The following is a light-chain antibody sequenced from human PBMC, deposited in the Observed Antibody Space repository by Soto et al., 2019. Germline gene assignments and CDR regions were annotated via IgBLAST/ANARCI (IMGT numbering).Light chain of an antibody. CDR3: GTWDNSLSAYVV. J-gene: IGLJ2*01. CDR2: ENN. Sequence: QSVLTHPPSVSAAPGQKVTISCSGSSSNIGNNYVSWYQQLPGTAPKLLMYENNKRPSGIPDRFSGSKSGTSATLGITGLQTGDEADYYCGTWDNSLSAYVVFGGGTKLTVL. CDR1: SSNIGNNY. V-gene: IGLV1-51*02.